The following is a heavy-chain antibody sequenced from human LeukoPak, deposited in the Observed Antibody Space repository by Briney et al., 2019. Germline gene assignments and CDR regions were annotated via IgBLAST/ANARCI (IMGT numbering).Heavy chain of an antibody. D-gene: IGHD7-27*01. CDR3: ARSKSWGFDAFDI. CDR1: GGSISRYY. J-gene: IGHJ3*02. Sequence: SETLSLTCTVSGGSISRYYWSWIRQPPGKGLEWIGYIYYSGSTDCNPSLKSRVTISVDTSSNQFSLKVASVTAADTAVYYCARSKSWGFDAFDIWGQGTMVTVSS. CDR2: IYYSGST. V-gene: IGHV4-59*08.